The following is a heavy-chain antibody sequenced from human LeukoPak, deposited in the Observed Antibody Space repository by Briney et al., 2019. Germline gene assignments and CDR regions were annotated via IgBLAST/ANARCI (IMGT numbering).Heavy chain of an antibody. CDR3: AKMIYYDISGYDRGLHYFDY. CDR2: LSGNAYST. J-gene: IGHJ4*02. D-gene: IGHD3-22*01. V-gene: IGHV3-23*01. Sequence: GGSLRLSCAASGFTFSTYAMTWVRQAPGKGLEWVSALSGNAYSTYYADSVKGRFTISRDNSKNTLYLQMNSLRTEDTAVYYCAKMIYYDISGYDRGLHYFDYWGQGTLVTVSS. CDR1: GFTFSTYA.